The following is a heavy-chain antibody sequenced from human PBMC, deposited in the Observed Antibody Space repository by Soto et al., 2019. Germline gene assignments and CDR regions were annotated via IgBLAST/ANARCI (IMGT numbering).Heavy chain of an antibody. CDR1: VFRFSSYW. CDR3: ARDNWNSY. CDR2: IHNDGSTT. D-gene: IGHD1-7*01. J-gene: IGHJ4*01. Sequence: EVQLVESGGSLVQPGGSVRLSCAASVFRFSSYWMHWVRQAPGKGLMWVSRIHNDGSTTRYADSVKGRFTISRDNAKNTLYLQMSSLRVEDTAVYYCARDNWNSYWGQGTLVPVSS. V-gene: IGHV3-74*01.